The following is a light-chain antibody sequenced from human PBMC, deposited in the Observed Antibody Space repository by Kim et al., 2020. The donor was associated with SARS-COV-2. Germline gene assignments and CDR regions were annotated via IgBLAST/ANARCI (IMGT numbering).Light chain of an antibody. Sequence: QAGLTQPPSVSKGLRQTATLTCTGNSNNVGNEGAAWLQQHQSHPPKLLSYRNNNRPSGISERLSASRSGNTASLTITGLQPEDEADYYCSAWDSSLSAWVFDGGTQLTVL. CDR2: RNN. CDR1: SNNVGNEG. CDR3: SAWDSSLSAWV. V-gene: IGLV10-54*01. J-gene: IGLJ3*02.